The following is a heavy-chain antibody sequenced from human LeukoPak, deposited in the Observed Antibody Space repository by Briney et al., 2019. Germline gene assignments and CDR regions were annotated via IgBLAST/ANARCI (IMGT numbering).Heavy chain of an antibody. CDR1: GYTFTRYD. CDR2: INTKSGMT. J-gene: IGHJ6*03. Sequence: ASVKVSCKASGYTFTRYDINWVRQATGQGLEWMGWINTKSGMTGHAQKFQGRITITKDTSISTVYMELSSLSSEDTAVYYCARGPPYDSSGYSTVYYYYYYMDVWGKGTTVTVSS. D-gene: IGHD3-22*01. V-gene: IGHV1-8*03. CDR3: ARGPPYDSSGYSTVYYYYYYMDV.